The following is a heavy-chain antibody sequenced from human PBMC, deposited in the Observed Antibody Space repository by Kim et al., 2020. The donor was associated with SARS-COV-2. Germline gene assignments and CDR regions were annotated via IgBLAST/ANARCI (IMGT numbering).Heavy chain of an antibody. D-gene: IGHD3-3*01. Sequence: GGSLRLSCSASGFTFSSYAMHWVRQAPGKGLEYVSAISSNGGSTYYADSVKGRFTISRDNSKNTLYLQMSSLRAEDTAVYYCVPARFFWSGYYTGWGQGTLVTVSS. CDR2: ISSNGGST. CDR3: VPARFFWSGYYTG. CDR1: GFTFSSYA. V-gene: IGHV3-64D*06. J-gene: IGHJ4*02.